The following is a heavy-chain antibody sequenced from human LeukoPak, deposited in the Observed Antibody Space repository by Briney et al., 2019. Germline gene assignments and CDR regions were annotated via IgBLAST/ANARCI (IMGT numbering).Heavy chain of an antibody. J-gene: IGHJ4*02. Sequence: PSETLSLTCTVSGGSISSYYWGWIRQPPGKGLEWIGSIYYSGSTYYNPSLKSRVTISVDTSKNQFSLKLSSVTAADTAVYYCARGSEKNYYFDYWGQGTLVTVSS. V-gene: IGHV4-39*07. CDR1: GGSISSYY. D-gene: IGHD2/OR15-2a*01. CDR2: IYYSGST. CDR3: ARGSEKNYYFDY.